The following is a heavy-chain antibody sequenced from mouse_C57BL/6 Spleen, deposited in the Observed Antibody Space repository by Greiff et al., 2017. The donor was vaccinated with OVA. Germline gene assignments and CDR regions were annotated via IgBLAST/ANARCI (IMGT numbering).Heavy chain of an antibody. V-gene: IGHV1-69*01. J-gene: IGHJ2*01. D-gene: IGHD3-2*02. Sequence: QVQLQQPGAELVMPGASVKLSCKASGYTFTSYWMHWVKQRPGQGLEWIGEIDPSDSYTNYNQKFKGKSTLTVDKSSSTAYMQLSSLTAEDSAVYYCAGAQATYYFDDWGQGTTLTVSS. CDR1: GYTFTSYW. CDR3: AGAQATYYFDD. CDR2: IDPSDSYT.